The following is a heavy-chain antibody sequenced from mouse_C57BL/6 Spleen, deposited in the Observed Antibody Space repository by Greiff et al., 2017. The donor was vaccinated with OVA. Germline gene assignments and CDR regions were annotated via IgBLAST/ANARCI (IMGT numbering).Heavy chain of an antibody. CDR2: ISYDGSN. J-gene: IGHJ2*01. CDR3: ARDLRP. CDR1: GYSITSGYY. V-gene: IGHV3-6*01. Sequence: EVKLQESGPGLVKPSQSLSLTCSVTGYSITSGYYWNWIRQFPGNKLEWMGYISYDGSNNYNPSLKNRISITRDTSKNQFFLKLNSVTTEDTATYYCARDLRPWGQGTTLTVSS.